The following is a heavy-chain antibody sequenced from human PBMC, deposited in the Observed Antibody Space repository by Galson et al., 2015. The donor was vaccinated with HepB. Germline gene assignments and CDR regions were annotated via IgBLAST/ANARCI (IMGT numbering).Heavy chain of an antibody. CDR3: ARECHSGYGDFDY. Sequence: SLRLSCAASGFTFSSYSMNWVRQAPGKGLEWVSYISSSSSTIYYADSVKGRFTISRDNAKNSLYLQMNSLRAEDTAVYYCARECHSGYGDFDYWGQGTLVTVSS. V-gene: IGHV3-48*04. CDR2: ISSSSSTI. D-gene: IGHD4-17*01. J-gene: IGHJ4*02. CDR1: GFTFSSYS.